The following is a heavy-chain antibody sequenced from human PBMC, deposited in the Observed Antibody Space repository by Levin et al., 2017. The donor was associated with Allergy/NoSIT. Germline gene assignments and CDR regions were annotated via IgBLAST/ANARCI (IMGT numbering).Heavy chain of an antibody. CDR1: GGTISNYY. V-gene: IGHV4-59*01. CDR3: ARGVRGGSRGDNWFDP. D-gene: IGHD3-10*01. J-gene: IGHJ5*02. CDR2: VYYSGNT. Sequence: SETLSLTCNVSGGTISNYYWSWIRQPPGKRLEWIGYVYYSGNTNYNPSLKSRVTISVDTSKKQFSLKLTSVTAADTAVYYCARGVRGGSRGDNWFDPWGQGTLVTVSS.